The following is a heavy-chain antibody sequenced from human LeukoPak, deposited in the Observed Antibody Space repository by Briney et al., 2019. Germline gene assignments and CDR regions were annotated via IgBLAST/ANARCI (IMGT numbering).Heavy chain of an antibody. D-gene: IGHD4-17*01. Sequence: SVPVSCKASGYSFTSFGISWVRQAPGQGLEWMGWISAYNGDTNYDQKLQARVTMTTDKSTSTAYMELRSLRSDDTAVYYCARDGELTVTGRWFDPWGQGTVHSLSS. CDR2: ISAYNGDT. CDR1: GYSFTSFG. J-gene: IGHJ5*02. CDR3: ARDGELTVTGRWFDP. V-gene: IGHV1-18*01.